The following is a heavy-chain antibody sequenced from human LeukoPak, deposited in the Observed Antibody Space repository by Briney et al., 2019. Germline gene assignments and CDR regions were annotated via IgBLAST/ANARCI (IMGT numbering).Heavy chain of an antibody. CDR3: ARGGPGGAFDY. V-gene: IGHV3-7*01. Sequence: GGSLRLSCAASGFTFSSYWMTWVRQAPGKGLEWVANIMEDGSDKYYVDSVKGRFTISRDNAKNSLYLQMNSLRAEDTAIYYCARGGPGGAFDYWGQGSLVTVSS. D-gene: IGHD3-16*01. CDR1: GFTFSSYW. CDR2: IMEDGSDK. J-gene: IGHJ4*02.